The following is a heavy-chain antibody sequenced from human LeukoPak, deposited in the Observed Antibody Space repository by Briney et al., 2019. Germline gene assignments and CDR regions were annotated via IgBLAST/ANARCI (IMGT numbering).Heavy chain of an antibody. CDR1: GGSISSYY. CDR3: AREGITGTHDDAFDS. CDR2: IYYSAST. V-gene: IGHV4-59*01. J-gene: IGHJ3*02. D-gene: IGHD3-16*01. Sequence: SETLSLTCTVSGGSISSYYWSWIRQPPGKGLEWIGYIYYSASTNYNPSLKSRVTIAVDTSKNQFSQKLSSVTAADTAMDYCAREGITGTHDDAFDSWGQGTMITVSS.